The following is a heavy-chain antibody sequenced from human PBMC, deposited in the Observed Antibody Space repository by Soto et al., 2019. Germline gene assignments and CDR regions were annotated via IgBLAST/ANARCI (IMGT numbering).Heavy chain of an antibody. CDR3: VRDHSRRLSSTGCFDY. CDR1: GFTFSSYS. CDR2: ISGSTSDI. J-gene: IGHJ4*02. Sequence: EVQVVDSGGGLIKPGGSLRLSCAASGFTFSSYSMNWVRQAPGKGLVWVASISGSTSDIYYADSVKGRFTISRDNAKNSVYLQMNSLRAEDTAVYYCVRDHSRRLSSTGCFDYWGQGTLVTVSS. D-gene: IGHD2-2*01. V-gene: IGHV3-21*01.